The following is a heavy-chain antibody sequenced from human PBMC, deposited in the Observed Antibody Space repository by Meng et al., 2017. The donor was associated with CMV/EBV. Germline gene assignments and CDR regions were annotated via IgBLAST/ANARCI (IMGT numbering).Heavy chain of an antibody. J-gene: IGHJ5*02. CDR3: TRDAHLTTVTPNWFDP. CDR2: INPNSGDT. CDR1: GDTVTDYY. D-gene: IGHD4-17*01. Sequence: GERVQSGAELGKPGASGKVSCKASGDTVTDYYMHWVRQAPGQGLEWMGCINPNSGDTNYAQKFQGRVTMTRDTSISTAYMELSRLRSDDTAVYYCTRDAHLTTVTPNWFDPWGQGTLVTVSS. V-gene: IGHV1-2*02.